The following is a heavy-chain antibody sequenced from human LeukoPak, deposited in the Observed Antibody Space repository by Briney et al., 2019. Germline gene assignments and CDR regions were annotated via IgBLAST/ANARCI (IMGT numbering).Heavy chain of an antibody. Sequence: GGSLRLSCAASGFTFSSYGMHWVRQAPGKGLEWVSFIRYDGSNKYYADSVKGRFTISRDNSKNTLYLQMNSLRAEDTAVYYCAKCITIFGVVIHWIDYWGQGTLVTVSS. J-gene: IGHJ4*02. D-gene: IGHD3-3*01. V-gene: IGHV3-30*02. CDR2: IRYDGSNK. CDR1: GFTFSSYG. CDR3: AKCITIFGVVIHWIDY.